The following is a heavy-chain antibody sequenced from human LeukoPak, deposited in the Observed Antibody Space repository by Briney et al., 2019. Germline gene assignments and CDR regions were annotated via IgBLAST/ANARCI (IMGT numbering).Heavy chain of an antibody. Sequence: GASVKVSCKASGYTFTSYGISWVRQAPRQGLEWMAWISAYDGNTNYAQKLQGRVTMTTDTSTSTAYMELRSLRSDDTAVYYCARDGYSSGWYWFDPWGQGTLVTVSS. V-gene: IGHV1-18*01. CDR3: ARDGYSSGWYWFDP. CDR2: ISAYDGNT. CDR1: GYTFTSYG. J-gene: IGHJ5*02. D-gene: IGHD6-19*01.